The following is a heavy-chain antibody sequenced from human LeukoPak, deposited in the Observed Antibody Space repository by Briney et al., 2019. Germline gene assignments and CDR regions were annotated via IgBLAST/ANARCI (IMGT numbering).Heavy chain of an antibody. CDR2: IKQDGSEK. Sequence: QPGGSLRLSCAASGFTFSSYWMTWVRQAPGKGLEWVATIKQDGSEKYYVASVKGRFTISRDNAKNSLYLQLDSLRVEDTAVYYCARRGDWSPSDYWGQGTLLTVPS. J-gene: IGHJ4*02. V-gene: IGHV3-7*02. CDR1: GFTFSSYW. CDR3: ARRGDWSPSDY. D-gene: IGHD2-21*02.